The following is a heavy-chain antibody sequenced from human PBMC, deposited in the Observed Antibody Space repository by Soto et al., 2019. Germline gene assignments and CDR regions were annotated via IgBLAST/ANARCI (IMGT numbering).Heavy chain of an antibody. D-gene: IGHD3-10*01. V-gene: IGHV2-5*02. CDR3: ATLPGKHLGPRAPFVY. J-gene: IGHJ4*02. Sequence: QITLKESGPTLVKPTQTLTLTCTFSGFSLSTSGVGVGWIRQPPGKALEWLGIIYWDDDKRYSPSLKSRLTTPKAPPKNQLVLTRTNMNPVDAATFYCATLPGKHLGPRAPFVYWGRGTPATFSS. CDR1: GFSLSTSGVG. CDR2: IYWDDDK.